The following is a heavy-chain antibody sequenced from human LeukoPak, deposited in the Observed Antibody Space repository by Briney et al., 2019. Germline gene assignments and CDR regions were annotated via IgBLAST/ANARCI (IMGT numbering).Heavy chain of an antibody. CDR3: AKPSSGYLIASGAFDI. V-gene: IGHV3-9*01. CDR2: ITWNSGST. Sequence: GGSLRLSCAASGFTFEDYAMHWVRQAPGKGLKWVSGITWNSGSTAYADSVKGRFTISRDNAKNSLYLQMNSLRPEDTALYYCAKPSSGYLIASGAFDIWGQGTMVTVSS. D-gene: IGHD3-22*01. J-gene: IGHJ3*02. CDR1: GFTFEDYA.